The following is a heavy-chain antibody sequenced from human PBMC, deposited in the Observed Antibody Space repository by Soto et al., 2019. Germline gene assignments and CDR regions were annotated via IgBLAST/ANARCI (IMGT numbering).Heavy chain of an antibody. CDR1: GFTFSSYG. V-gene: IGHV3-30*18. CDR2: ISYDGSNK. J-gene: IGHJ4*02. Sequence: QVQLVESGGGVVQPGRSLRLSCAASGFTFSSYGMHWVRQAPGKGLEWVAVISYDGSNKYYADSVKGRFTISRDNSKKTLYLQMNSLRAEDTAVYYCAKEQDIVVVVTPNLDYWGQGTLVTVSS. CDR3: AKEQDIVVVVTPNLDY. D-gene: IGHD2-15*01.